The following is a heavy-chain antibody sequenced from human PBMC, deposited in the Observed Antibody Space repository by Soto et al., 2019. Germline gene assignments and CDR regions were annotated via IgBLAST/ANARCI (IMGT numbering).Heavy chain of an antibody. J-gene: IGHJ6*02. Sequence: TLSLTCTVSGGSISSGDYYWSWIRQPPGKCLEWIGYIYYSGSTYYNPSLKSRVTISVDTSKNQFSPKLSSVTAADTAVYYCARDNIVVVPAAIYYYYGMDVWGQGTTVTVSS. CDR3: ARDNIVVVPAAIYYYYGMDV. D-gene: IGHD2-2*01. CDR1: GGSISSGDYY. CDR2: IYYSGST. V-gene: IGHV4-30-4*01.